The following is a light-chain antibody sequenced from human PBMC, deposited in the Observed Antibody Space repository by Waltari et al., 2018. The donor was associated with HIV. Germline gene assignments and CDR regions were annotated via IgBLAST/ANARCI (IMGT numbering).Light chain of an antibody. Sequence: QSVLTQPPSVPGAPGQRVTISCTGTSSNIGAGYDVHWYQQFPGSVPRLLIYDNTNRPSGVPDRVSGSNAGTSASLAISGLQAEDEADYYCQSYDSSLKVIFGGGTKVTVL. CDR2: DNT. V-gene: IGLV1-40*01. J-gene: IGLJ2*01. CDR3: QSYDSSLKVI. CDR1: SSNIGAGYD.